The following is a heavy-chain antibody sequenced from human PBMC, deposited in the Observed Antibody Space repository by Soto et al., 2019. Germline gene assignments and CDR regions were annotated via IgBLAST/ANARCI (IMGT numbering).Heavy chain of an antibody. CDR2: ISYDGSNK. J-gene: IGHJ5*02. Sequence: GGSLRLSCAASGFTFSSYAMHWVRQAPGKGLEWVAVISYDGSNKYYADSVKGRFTISRDNSKNTLYLQMNSLRAEDTAVYYCARDGLRSCTNGVCLYGWFDPWGQGTLVTVSS. CDR1: GFTFSSYA. D-gene: IGHD2-8*01. CDR3: ARDGLRSCTNGVCLYGWFDP. V-gene: IGHV3-30-3*01.